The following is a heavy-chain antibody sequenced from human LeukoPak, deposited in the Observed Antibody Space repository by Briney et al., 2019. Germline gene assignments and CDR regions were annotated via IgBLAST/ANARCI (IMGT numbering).Heavy chain of an antibody. CDR3: ARLPRGSSGWYLGHFDY. Sequence: GESLKISCKGSGYSFTSYWIGWVRQMPGKGLEWMGIIHPGDSDTRYSPSFQGQVTISADKSISTAYLQWSSLKASDTAMYYCARLPRGSSGWYLGHFDYWGQGTLVTVSS. J-gene: IGHJ4*02. CDR2: IHPGDSDT. D-gene: IGHD6-19*01. V-gene: IGHV5-51*01. CDR1: GYSFTSYW.